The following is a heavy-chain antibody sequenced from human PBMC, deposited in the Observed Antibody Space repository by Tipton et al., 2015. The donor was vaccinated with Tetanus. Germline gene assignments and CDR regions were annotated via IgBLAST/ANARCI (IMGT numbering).Heavy chain of an antibody. J-gene: IGHJ4*02. Sequence: QSGPEVKKPGSSVKVSCKASGGGFSKFGISWLRQAPGQGFELMGTIIPDISTTTYEQKFRGRITITADGSTSTAYMELSSLTSDDTAVYFCARGHSPLYHWNFGSFDFWGQGALVTVSS. CDR2: IIPDISTT. D-gene: IGHD1-7*01. CDR3: ARGHSPLYHWNFGSFDF. CDR1: GGGFSKFG. V-gene: IGHV1-69*11.